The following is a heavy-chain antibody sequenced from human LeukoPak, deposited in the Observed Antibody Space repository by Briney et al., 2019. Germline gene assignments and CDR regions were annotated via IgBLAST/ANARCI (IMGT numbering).Heavy chain of an antibody. D-gene: IGHD2-15*01. CDR2: MNPISGNT. CDR3: ARPYCSGGDCLRYFDL. V-gene: IGHV1-8*01. J-gene: IGHJ2*01. Sequence: EASVRVSFKASGYTFTSYDISWVRQATGQGLEWMGWMNPISGNTGYAQKFQGRVTMTRSTSISTAYMELSSLRSEDTAVYYCARPYCSGGDCLRYFDLWGRGTLITVSS. CDR1: GYTFTSYD.